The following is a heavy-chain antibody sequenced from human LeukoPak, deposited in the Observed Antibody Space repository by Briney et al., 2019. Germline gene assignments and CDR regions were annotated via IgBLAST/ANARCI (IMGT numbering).Heavy chain of an antibody. CDR1: GYTFTNFY. Sequence: GASVKVSCKASGYTFTNFYVHWVRQAPGQGLEWMGMINPSGGSISYAQSFRGRVTMTRDTSTTTVYMELSSLRSEDTAIYYCARAMVRGLSNPFDYWGQGTLVTVSS. CDR2: INPSGGSI. CDR3: ARAMVRGLSNPFDY. D-gene: IGHD3-10*01. V-gene: IGHV1-46*01. J-gene: IGHJ4*02.